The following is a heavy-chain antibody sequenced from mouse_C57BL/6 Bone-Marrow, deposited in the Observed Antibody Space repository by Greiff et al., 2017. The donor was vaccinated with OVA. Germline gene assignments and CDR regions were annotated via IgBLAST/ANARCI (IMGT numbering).Heavy chain of an antibody. CDR2: IDPSDSYT. V-gene: IGHV1-69*01. J-gene: IGHJ4*01. CDR3: ARGALGNAMDY. Sequence: QVQLKQPGAELVMPGASVKLSCKASGYTFTSYWMHWVKQRPGQGLEWIGEIDPSDSYTNYNQKFKGKSTLTVDKSSSTAYMQLSSLTSEDSAVYYCARGALGNAMDYWGQGTSVTVSS. CDR1: GYTFTSYW.